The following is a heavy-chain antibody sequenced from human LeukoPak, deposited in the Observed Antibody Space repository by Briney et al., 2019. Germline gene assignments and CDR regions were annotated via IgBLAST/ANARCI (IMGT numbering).Heavy chain of an antibody. CDR1: GGSFSGYY. CDR3: ARTYQSTVPGIAGAGTFDY. D-gene: IGHD6-13*01. CDR2: IHHYGST. Sequence: SETLSLTCAVYGGSFSGYYWSWIRQTPEKGLEWIGEIHHYGSTNYNPSLKSRATILIDTSKNQFSLKLSSVTAADTAVYYCARTYQSTVPGIAGAGTFDYWGQGILVTVSS. J-gene: IGHJ4*02. V-gene: IGHV4-34*01.